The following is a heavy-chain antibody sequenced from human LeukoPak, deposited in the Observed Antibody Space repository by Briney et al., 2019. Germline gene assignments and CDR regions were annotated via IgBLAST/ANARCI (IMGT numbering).Heavy chain of an antibody. CDR2: IIPILGIA. CDR3: ARNDFWSGYEPYYYYGMDV. D-gene: IGHD3-3*01. Sequence: ASVKVSCKASGGTFSSYAISWVRQAPGQGLEWMGRIIPILGIANYAQKFQGRVTITADKSTSTAYMELSSLRSDDTAVYYCARNDFWSGYEPYYYYGMDVWGQGTTVTVSS. V-gene: IGHV1-69*04. CDR1: GGTFSSYA. J-gene: IGHJ6*02.